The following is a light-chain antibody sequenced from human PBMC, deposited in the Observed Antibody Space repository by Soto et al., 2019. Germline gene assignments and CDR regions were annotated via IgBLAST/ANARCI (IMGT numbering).Light chain of an antibody. Sequence: IVLAQSPATLSVSPGERATLSCRSSQSVSSNLAWHQQRPGQASRLLIYDASTRATGIPARFSGSGSGTEFTLTVGSLQSEDFAVYYCQQYNNWPRITFGQGTRLEIK. CDR2: DAS. CDR1: QSVSSN. CDR3: QQYNNWPRIT. V-gene: IGKV3-15*01. J-gene: IGKJ5*01.